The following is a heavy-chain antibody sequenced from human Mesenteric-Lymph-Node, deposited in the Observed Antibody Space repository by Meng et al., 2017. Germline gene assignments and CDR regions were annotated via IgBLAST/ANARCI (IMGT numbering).Heavy chain of an antibody. J-gene: IGHJ4*02. CDR3: TRDLGGVPGSFFDF. CDR1: GYTFTDFG. CDR2: ISAYNGNR. Sequence: QVQRVQSGPEVKKPGASLKVSCKASGYTFTDFGISWVRQAPGQGLEWMGWISAYNGNRDYAQKFQGRVTMTTDTSTSTTYLELRNLGSDDTAVFYCTRDLGGVPGSFFDFWGQGTLVTVSS. D-gene: IGHD6-19*01. V-gene: IGHV1-18*01.